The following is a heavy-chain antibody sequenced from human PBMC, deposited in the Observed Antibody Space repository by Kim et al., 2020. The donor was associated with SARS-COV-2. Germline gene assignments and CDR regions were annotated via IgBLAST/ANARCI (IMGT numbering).Heavy chain of an antibody. D-gene: IGHD5-12*01. CDR2: ISFDGSET. V-gene: IGHV3-30*12. CDR3: ARGREQQVDLGWFDP. J-gene: IGHJ5*02. CDR1: GFTFSSFG. Sequence: GGSLRLSCATSGFTFSSFGMHWVRQAPGKGLEWVAVISFDGSETYYADSVKGRFTISRDNSKNTLHLQMDSLRAEDTAVYYCARGREQQVDLGWFDPWG.